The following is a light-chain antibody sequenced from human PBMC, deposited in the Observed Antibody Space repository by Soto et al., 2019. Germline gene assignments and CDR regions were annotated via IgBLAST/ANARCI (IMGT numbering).Light chain of an antibody. CDR3: TAFSANRVYL. Sequence: QSALTQPASVSASPGQSISISCTGTSNDVGAFDYVSWYQQHPGKAPKLIIFEVFNRPSGVSTRFSASKSGLTASLTISGLQAEDEADYYCTAFSANRVYLFGPGTKLTVL. CDR2: EVF. V-gene: IGLV2-14*01. CDR1: SNDVGAFDY. J-gene: IGLJ1*01.